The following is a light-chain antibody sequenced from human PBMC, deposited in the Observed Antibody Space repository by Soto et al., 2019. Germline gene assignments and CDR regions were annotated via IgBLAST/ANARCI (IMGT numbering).Light chain of an antibody. V-gene: IGLV2-14*01. CDR3: SSYTSSSTVV. J-gene: IGLJ2*01. Sequence: QSALTQPASVSGSPGQSITISCTGTSSDVGGYNYVSWYQQHPGKAPKLMIYDVSTRPSGVSNRFSGSKSGNTASLTISGLKDEDEADYYCSSYTSSSTVVFGGGTKLTVL. CDR2: DVS. CDR1: SSDVGGYNY.